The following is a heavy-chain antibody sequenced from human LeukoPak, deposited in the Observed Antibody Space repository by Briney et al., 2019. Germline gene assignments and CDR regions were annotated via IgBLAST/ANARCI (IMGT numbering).Heavy chain of an antibody. J-gene: IGHJ4*02. CDR2: IYTSGST. Sequence: PSETLSLTCTVSGGSISSYYWSWIRQPAGKGLEWIGRIYTSGSTGYNPSLESRVTMSVDTSKNQFSLKLSSVTAADTAVYYCARVDLRAAYFDYWAREPWSPSPQ. D-gene: IGHD2-15*01. CDR3: ARVDLRAAYFDY. CDR1: GGSISSYY. V-gene: IGHV4-4*07.